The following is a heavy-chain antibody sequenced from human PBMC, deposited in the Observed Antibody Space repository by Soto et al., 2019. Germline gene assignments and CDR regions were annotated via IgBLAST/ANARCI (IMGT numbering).Heavy chain of an antibody. CDR2: IYWDDDK. D-gene: IGHD4-17*01. J-gene: IGHJ5*02. CDR1: GFSLTRGVG. V-gene: IGHV2-5*02. CDR3: AHKPLTTTGAFDP. Sequence: QITLKESGPALVKPRQTLTLTCTFSGFSLTRGVGVAWIRQPPGKALEWLALIYWDDDKRYSSSLKSRLTITKDTSKNQVVLIMTNMDPVDTATYYCAHKPLTTTGAFDPWGQGTLVTVSS.